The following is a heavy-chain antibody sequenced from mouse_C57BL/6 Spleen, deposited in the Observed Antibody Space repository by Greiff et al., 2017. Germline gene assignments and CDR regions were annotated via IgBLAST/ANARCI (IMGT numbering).Heavy chain of an antibody. CDR3: AREGLTTVVDPFAY. V-gene: IGHV1-22*01. J-gene: IGHJ3*01. Sequence: VQLQQSGPELVKPGASVKMSCKASGYTFTDYNMHWVKQSHGKSLEWIGYINPNNGGTSYNQKFKGKATLTVNKSSSTAYMELRSLTSEDSAVYCCAREGLTTVVDPFAYWGQGTLVTVSA. CDR2: INPNNGGT. D-gene: IGHD1-1*01. CDR1: GYTFTDYN.